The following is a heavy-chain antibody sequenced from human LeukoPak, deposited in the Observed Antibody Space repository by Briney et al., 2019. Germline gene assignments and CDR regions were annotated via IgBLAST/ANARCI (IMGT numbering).Heavy chain of an antibody. D-gene: IGHD6-19*01. CDR3: ARHGSGWYADFDY. J-gene: IGHJ4*02. V-gene: IGHV4-59*08. Sequence: PSETPSLTCTVSGGSISSYYWSWIRQPPGKGLEWIGYIYYSGSTNYNPSLKSRVTISVDTSKNQFSLKLSSVTAADTAVYYCARHGSGWYADFDYWGQRTLVTVSS. CDR2: IYYSGST. CDR1: GGSISSYY.